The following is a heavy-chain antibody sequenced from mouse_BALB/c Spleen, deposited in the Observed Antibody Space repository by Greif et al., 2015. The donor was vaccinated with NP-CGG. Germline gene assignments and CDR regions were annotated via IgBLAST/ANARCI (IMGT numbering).Heavy chain of an antibody. V-gene: IGHV2-9*02. Sequence: VQLQQSGPGLVAPPQSLSITCTVSGFSLTSYGVHWVRQPPGKGLEWLGVIWAGGSTNYNSALMSRLSISKDNSKSQVFLKMNSLQTDDTAMYYCARGTTVVARYWYFDVWGAGTTVTVSS. CDR2: IWAGGST. D-gene: IGHD1-1*01. J-gene: IGHJ1*01. CDR1: GFSLTSYG. CDR3: ARGTTVVARYWYFDV.